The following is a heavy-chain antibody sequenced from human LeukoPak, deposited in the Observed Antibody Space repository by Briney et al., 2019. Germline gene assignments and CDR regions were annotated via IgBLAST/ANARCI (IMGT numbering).Heavy chain of an antibody. Sequence: WISAYNYNTNYAPKLQDRVTMTTDTSTSTAYMELRSLRSDDTAVYYCAGDECTSTSCYCHYWGQGTLVTVSS. V-gene: IGHV1-18*01. CDR2: ISAYNYNT. J-gene: IGHJ4*02. D-gene: IGHD2-2*01. CDR3: AGDECTSTSCYCHY.